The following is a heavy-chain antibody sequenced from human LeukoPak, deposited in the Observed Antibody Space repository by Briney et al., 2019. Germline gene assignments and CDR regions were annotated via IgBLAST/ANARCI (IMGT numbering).Heavy chain of an antibody. D-gene: IGHD1-14*01. CDR1: GYSFTNYW. CDR3: ARQPGSGA. J-gene: IGHJ5*02. CDR2: IFPGDSDT. Sequence: GESLKISCKGSGYSFTNYWIGWVRQMPGKGLEWMGIIFPGDSDTRYSPSFQGQVTISADKSISTAYLQWRSLRASDTAVYYCARQPGSGAWGQGTLVTVSS. V-gene: IGHV5-51*01.